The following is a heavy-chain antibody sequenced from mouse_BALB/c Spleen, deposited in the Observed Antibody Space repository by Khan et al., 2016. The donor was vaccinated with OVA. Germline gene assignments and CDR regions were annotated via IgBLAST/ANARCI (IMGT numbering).Heavy chain of an antibody. CDR2: IVSGGHYT. J-gene: IGHJ4*01. D-gene: IGHD2-2*01. V-gene: IGHV5-9-3*01. Sequence: EVELVESGGGLVKPGGSLKLSCSASGFTFITFGMFWFRQTPEKRREWFATIVSGGHYTFYPAGVKGRFTISRDNAKNTLYLQMSSLRSEDTAMYYCTRSLVDYHAMDYWGQGTSVTVSS. CDR3: TRSLVDYHAMDY. CDR1: GFTFITFG.